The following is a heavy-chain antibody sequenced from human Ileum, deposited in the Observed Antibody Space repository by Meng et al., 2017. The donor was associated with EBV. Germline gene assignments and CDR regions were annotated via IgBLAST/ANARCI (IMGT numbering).Heavy chain of an antibody. Sequence: VQLQESGPGLVGPSGTLSLTCIVSGDSISNEHWWSWVRQSPGKGLEWIGEIHHTRGPNYNPSLKSRVIISVDKSNNHFSLRLSAVTAADTAVYYCASNGAFSLDHWGQGTLVTVSS. J-gene: IGHJ4*02. CDR1: GDSISNEHW. V-gene: IGHV4-4*02. CDR3: ASNGAFSLDH. D-gene: IGHD2-8*01. CDR2: IHHTRGP.